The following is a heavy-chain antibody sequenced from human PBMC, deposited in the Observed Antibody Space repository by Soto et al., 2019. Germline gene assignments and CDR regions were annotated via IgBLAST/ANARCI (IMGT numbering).Heavy chain of an antibody. Sequence: EVQLVESGGGLVKPGGSLRLSCAASGFTFSSYSMNWVRQAPGKGLEWASSISSSSSYIYYADSVKGRFTISRDNAKNALYLQMNSLRGEDTAVYYCARGNGIGYCSGGSCFDYWGQGTLVTVSS. CDR2: ISSSSSYI. D-gene: IGHD2-15*01. V-gene: IGHV3-21*01. CDR3: ARGNGIGYCSGGSCFDY. J-gene: IGHJ4*02. CDR1: GFTFSSYS.